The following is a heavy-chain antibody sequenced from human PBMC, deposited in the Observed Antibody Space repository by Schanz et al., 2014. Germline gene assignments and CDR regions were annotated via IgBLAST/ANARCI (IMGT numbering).Heavy chain of an antibody. J-gene: IGHJ4*02. CDR3: ARGYSGYSHFDY. Sequence: QVQLVQSGAEVKKPGSSVKVSCKASGDTFRSYTINWVRHAPGQGLEWMGWINTNTANPTYAQGFTGRFVYTLDASVTTAYLEISSLKAEDTAVYYCARGYSGYSHFDYWGQGALVTVSS. CDR2: INTNTANP. CDR1: GDTFRSYT. V-gene: IGHV7-4-1*02. D-gene: IGHD5-12*01.